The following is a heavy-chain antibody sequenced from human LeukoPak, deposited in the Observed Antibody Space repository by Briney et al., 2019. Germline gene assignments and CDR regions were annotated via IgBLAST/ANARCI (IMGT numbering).Heavy chain of an antibody. CDR1: GGSIRSYY. CDR2: IYYSGST. D-gene: IGHD1-26*01. CDR3: ARSYPRYYYYYGMDV. Sequence: SETLSLTCIVSGGSIRSYYWGWIRQPPGKGLEWIGYIYYSGSTNYNPSLKSRVTISVDTSKNQFSLKLSSVTAADTAVYYCARSYPRYYYYYGMDVWGQGTTVTVSS. J-gene: IGHJ6*02. V-gene: IGHV4-59*01.